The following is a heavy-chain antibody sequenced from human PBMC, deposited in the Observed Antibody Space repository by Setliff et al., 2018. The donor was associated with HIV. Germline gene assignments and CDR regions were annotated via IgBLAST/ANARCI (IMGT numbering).Heavy chain of an antibody. CDR2: INPAGNPT. J-gene: IGHJ6*03. V-gene: IGHV1-46*01. D-gene: IGHD6-13*01. CDR1: GYTFTSDY. CDR3: ARVSCSSWYSIPRYYYYSMDV. Sequence: GASVKVSCKASGYTFTSDYIHWVRQAPGQGLEWVGIINPAGNPTSYAQKFQGRLTMTRDTSTNTVYMELSSLRSEDTAVYYCARVSCSSWYSIPRYYYYSMDVWGNGTTVTVSS.